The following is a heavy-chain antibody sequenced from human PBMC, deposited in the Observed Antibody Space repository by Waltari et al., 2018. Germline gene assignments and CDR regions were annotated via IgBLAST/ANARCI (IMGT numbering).Heavy chain of an antibody. D-gene: IGHD3-10*01. CDR2: MRGRGGRT. CDR1: GFTFSSYA. CDR3: AARGFDI. V-gene: IGHV3-23*01. J-gene: IGHJ3*02. Sequence: EVQLLESGGGLVQPGGSLRLSCAASGFTFSSYAMSWGRQAQGRGLEWVSAMRGRGGRTYDADSVKGRFTISRDNSKNTLYLQMNSLRAEDTAVYYCAARGFDIWGQGTMVTVSS.